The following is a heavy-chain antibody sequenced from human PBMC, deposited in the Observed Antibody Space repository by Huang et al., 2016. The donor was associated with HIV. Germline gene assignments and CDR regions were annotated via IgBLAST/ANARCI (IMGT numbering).Heavy chain of an antibody. CDR1: GGSFSDYF. J-gene: IGHJ4*02. V-gene: IGHV4-34*01. D-gene: IGHD3-10*01. CDR2: VNHRGRA. CDR3: ARPKMTATPSDSSWSYFDF. Sequence: QVRLEQWGPNLLKPSDTLSLKCAVYGGSFSDYFWTWIRQSPVKGLAWIGEVNHRGRATHNPSLRSRVSMSVDSSKNQFYLNLTSVTAADTAVYFCARPKMTATPSDSSWSYFDFWGRGTPVTVSS.